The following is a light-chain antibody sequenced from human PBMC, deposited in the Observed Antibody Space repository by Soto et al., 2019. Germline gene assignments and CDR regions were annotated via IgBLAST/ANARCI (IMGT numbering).Light chain of an antibody. CDR1: QSLNIW. CDR2: KAS. V-gene: IGKV1-5*03. Sequence: DIQMTQSPSTLSASVGDRVTITCRASQSLNIWLAWYQQKPGTAPKLLIQKASSLESGVPSRFSGSGSGTEFTLTIRSLQPDDFASYHCQPSKASPYTFGQGTQLEIK. CDR3: QPSKASPYT. J-gene: IGKJ2*01.